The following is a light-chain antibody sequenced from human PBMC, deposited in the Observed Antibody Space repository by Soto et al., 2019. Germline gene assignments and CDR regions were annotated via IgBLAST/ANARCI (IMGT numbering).Light chain of an antibody. CDR2: GAS. V-gene: IGKV3-20*01. J-gene: IGKJ4*01. Sequence: EIVLTQSPGTLSLSPGERATLSCRASQSVSSSYLAWYQQKPGQAPRLLIYGASSRATGIPDRFSGSGSGTDFTLTISRLESEDFAPYYCHQYDRSPLTFGGGTKVEIK. CDR1: QSVSSSY. CDR3: HQYDRSPLT.